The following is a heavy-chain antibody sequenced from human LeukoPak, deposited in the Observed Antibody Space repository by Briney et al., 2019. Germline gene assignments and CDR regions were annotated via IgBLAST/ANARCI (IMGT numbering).Heavy chain of an antibody. Sequence: PSETLSLTCTVSGGSISSGSYYWSWIRQPAGKGLEWIGRIYTSGSTNYNPSLKSRVTISVDTSKNQFSLKLSSVTAADTAVYYCARELVGGFDYWGQGTLVTVSS. D-gene: IGHD6-13*01. J-gene: IGHJ4*02. CDR2: IYTSGST. V-gene: IGHV4-61*02. CDR1: GGSISSGSYY. CDR3: ARELVGGFDY.